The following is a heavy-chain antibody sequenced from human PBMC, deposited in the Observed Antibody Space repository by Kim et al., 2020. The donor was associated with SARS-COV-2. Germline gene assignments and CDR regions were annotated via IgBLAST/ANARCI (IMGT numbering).Heavy chain of an antibody. V-gene: IGHV4-59*01. CDR2: IYYSGTT. Sequence: SETLSLTCSVSGDSISSYYWNWIRQPPGKGLEWVGYIYYSGTTSYNPSLKSRLTISIDTSKNQFSLNLRSVTAADTAVSYCARDSLADYDSSGYVDWCQG. CDR3: ARDSLADYDSSGYVD. J-gene: IGHJ1*01. D-gene: IGHD3-22*01. CDR1: GDSISSYY.